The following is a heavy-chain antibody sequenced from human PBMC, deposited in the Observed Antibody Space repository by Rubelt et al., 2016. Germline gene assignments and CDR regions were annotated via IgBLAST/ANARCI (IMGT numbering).Heavy chain of an antibody. D-gene: IGHD3-16*02. V-gene: IGHV3-23*01. CDR1: GFTFSSSP. CDR2: IGADSRNI. CDR3: ATPYSYSWCSDY. J-gene: IGHJ4*02. Sequence: EVQLLESGGGLVQPGVSLRLSCAASGFTFSSSPMIWVRQAPGKGLEWVSVIGADSRNIHYADSAKGRFTISRDNSKNTLYLQMNSLRVEDTALYYCATPYSYSWCSDYWGQGTLVTVSS.